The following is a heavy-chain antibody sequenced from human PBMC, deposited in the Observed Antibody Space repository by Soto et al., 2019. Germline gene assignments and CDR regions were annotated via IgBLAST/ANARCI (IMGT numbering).Heavy chain of an antibody. V-gene: IGHV4-4*02. CDR3: ARVVGGYYYGMDV. J-gene: IGHJ6*02. D-gene: IGHD2-2*01. CDR2: IYHSGST. CDR1: GGSISSSNW. Sequence: VQLQESGPGLVKPSGTLSLTCAVSGGSISSSNWWSWVRQPPGKGLEWIGEIYHSGSTNYNPSLTRLVTISVDKSKTQFSLKLSSVTAADTAVYYCARVVGGYYYGMDVWGQGTTVTVSS.